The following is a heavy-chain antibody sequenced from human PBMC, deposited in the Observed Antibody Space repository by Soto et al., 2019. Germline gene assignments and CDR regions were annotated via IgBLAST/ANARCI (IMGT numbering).Heavy chain of an antibody. D-gene: IGHD4-4*01. CDR1: GFTFSSYA. J-gene: IGHJ4*02. CDR2: ISGSGGST. Sequence: GGSLRLSCAASGFTFSSYAMSWVRQAPGKGLEWVSAISGSGGSTYYADSVKGRFTISRDNSKNTLYLQMNSLRAEDTAVYYCAKGHSNRGLRYLIDYWGQGTLVTVSS. V-gene: IGHV3-23*01. CDR3: AKGHSNRGLRYLIDY.